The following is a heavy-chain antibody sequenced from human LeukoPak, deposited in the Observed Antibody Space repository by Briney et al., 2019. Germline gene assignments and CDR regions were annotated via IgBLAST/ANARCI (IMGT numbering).Heavy chain of an antibody. Sequence: ASVKVSCKASGYTFTSYCMHWVRQAPGQGLEWMGIINLRGGSTTYAQKFQGRVTITSDTSTSTVYMELSSLRSEDTAVYYCARDGWVNYYYMDVWGTGTTVSVSS. V-gene: IGHV1-46*01. J-gene: IGHJ6*03. D-gene: IGHD6-19*01. CDR3: ARDGWVNYYYMDV. CDR1: GYTFTSYC. CDR2: INLRGGST.